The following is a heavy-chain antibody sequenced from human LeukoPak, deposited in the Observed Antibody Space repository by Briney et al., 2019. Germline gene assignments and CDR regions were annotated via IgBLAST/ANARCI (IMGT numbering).Heavy chain of an antibody. Sequence: GASVKVSCKASGYTFTSYYMHWVRQAPGQGLEWMGIINPSGGSTSYAQKFQGRVTMTRDTSTSTVYMELSSLRSEDTAVYHCARDPVTGYDAFDIWGQGTMVTVSS. CDR1: GYTFTSYY. CDR2: INPSGGST. CDR3: ARDPVTGYDAFDI. J-gene: IGHJ3*02. D-gene: IGHD3-9*01. V-gene: IGHV1-46*01.